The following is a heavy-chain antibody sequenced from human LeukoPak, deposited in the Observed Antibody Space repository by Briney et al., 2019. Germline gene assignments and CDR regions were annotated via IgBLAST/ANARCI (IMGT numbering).Heavy chain of an antibody. Sequence: SETLSLTCAVYGGSFSGYYWSWIRQPPGKGLEWIGEINHSGSTNYNPSLKSRVTISVDTSKNQFSLKLSSVTAADTAVYYCARGRYYYGSGSYSPISYYYYYMDVWGKGTTVTVSS. CDR2: INHSGST. D-gene: IGHD3-10*01. J-gene: IGHJ6*03. V-gene: IGHV4-34*01. CDR3: ARGRYYYGSGSYSPISYYYYYMDV. CDR1: GGSFSGYY.